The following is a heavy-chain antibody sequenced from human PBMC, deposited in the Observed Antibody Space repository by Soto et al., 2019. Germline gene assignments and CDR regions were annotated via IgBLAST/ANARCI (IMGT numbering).Heavy chain of an antibody. CDR3: ARMGWPMVYATWFDP. Sequence: ASVKVSCKASGYTFTNYGITWVRQAPGQGLEWMGWISAYNGDTHYTQRLQGRVTMTTDTSTSTAYMELRGLRSDDTAVYYCARMGWPMVYATWFDPRGQGTLVTVSS. D-gene: IGHD2-8*01. CDR2: ISAYNGDT. CDR1: GYTFTNYG. J-gene: IGHJ5*02. V-gene: IGHV1-18*01.